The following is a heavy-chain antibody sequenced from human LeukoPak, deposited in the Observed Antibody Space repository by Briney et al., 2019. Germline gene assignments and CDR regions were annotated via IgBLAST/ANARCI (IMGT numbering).Heavy chain of an antibody. CDR3: ARDHDDYVWGSYRYTEDY. CDR2: ISCSSSYI. Sequence: GGSLRLSCAASGFTFSSYSMNWVRQAPGKGLEWVSSISCSSSYIYYADSVKGRFTISRDNAKNSLYLQMNSLRAEDTAVYYCARDHDDYVWGSYRYTEDYWGQGTLVTVSS. CDR1: GFTFSSYS. V-gene: IGHV3-21*01. D-gene: IGHD3-16*02. J-gene: IGHJ4*02.